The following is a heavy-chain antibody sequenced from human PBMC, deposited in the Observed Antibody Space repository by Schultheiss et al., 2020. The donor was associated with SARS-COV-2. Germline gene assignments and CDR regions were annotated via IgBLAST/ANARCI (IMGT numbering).Heavy chain of an antibody. CDR2: ISGSGGST. J-gene: IGHJ4*02. V-gene: IGHV3-23*01. CDR1: GFTFSSYA. D-gene: IGHD2-15*01. CDR3: AGLPLRYCSGGSCYFRDY. Sequence: GGSLRLSCAASGFTFSSYAMSWVRQAPGKGLEWVSAISGSGGSTYYADSVKGRFTISRDNSKNTLYLQMNSLRAEDTAVYYCAGLPLRYCSGGSCYFRDYWGQGTLVTVSS.